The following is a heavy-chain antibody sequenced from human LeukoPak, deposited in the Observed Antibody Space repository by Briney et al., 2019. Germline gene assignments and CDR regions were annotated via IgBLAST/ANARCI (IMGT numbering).Heavy chain of an antibody. D-gene: IGHD3-22*01. Sequence: ASVKVSCKASGYTFTSYGISWVRRAPGQGLEWMGWISAYNGNTNYAQKLQGRVTMTTDTSTSTAYMELRSLRSDDTAVYYCARDADYYDSSGYHFRGPDYWGQGTLDTVSS. CDR3: ARDADYYDSSGYHFRGPDY. J-gene: IGHJ4*02. V-gene: IGHV1-18*01. CDR2: ISAYNGNT. CDR1: GYTFTSYG.